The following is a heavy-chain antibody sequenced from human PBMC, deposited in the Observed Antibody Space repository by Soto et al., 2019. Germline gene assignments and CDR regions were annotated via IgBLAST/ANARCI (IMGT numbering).Heavy chain of an antibody. D-gene: IGHD3-22*01. CDR1: GFTCGSYS. CDR2: ISSSSSTI. J-gene: IGHJ3*02. Sequence: GGAMRLSWGAVGFTCGSYSVNWVRQAQGKGLEWVSYISSSSSTIYYADSVKGRFTISRDNAKNSLYLQMNSLRDEDTAVYYCARLMSSGPPRSPRAHAFDIWGQGTMVTVSS. V-gene: IGHV3-48*02. CDR3: ARLMSSGPPRSPRAHAFDI.